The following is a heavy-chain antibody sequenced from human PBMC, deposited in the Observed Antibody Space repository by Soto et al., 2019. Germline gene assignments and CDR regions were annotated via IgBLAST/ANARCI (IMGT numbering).Heavy chain of an antibody. CDR1: GGSISSGDYY. V-gene: IGHV4-30-4*01. D-gene: IGHD3-22*01. CDR2: IYYSGST. CDR3: ARDEYDSSGYYYGY. J-gene: IGHJ4*02. Sequence: SETLSLTCTVSGGSISSGDYYWSWIRQPPGKGLEWIGYIYYSGSTYYNPSLKSRVTISVDTSKNQFSLKLSSVTAADTAVYYCARDEYDSSGYYYGYWGQGTLVTVSS.